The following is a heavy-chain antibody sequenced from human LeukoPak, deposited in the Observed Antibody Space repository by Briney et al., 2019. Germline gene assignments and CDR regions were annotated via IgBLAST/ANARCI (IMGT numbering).Heavy chain of an antibody. D-gene: IGHD6-6*01. V-gene: IGHV4-30-2*01. Sequence: SQTLSLTCTVSGGSINSGYYWSWIRQPPGKGLEWVAYVHHSGDTYSNPSLKSRVTTSMDMSKNQFSLNLGSVTAADTAVYYCARLLAARPGEDRWGQGTLVTVSS. CDR3: ARLLAARPGEDR. CDR2: VHHSGDT. J-gene: IGHJ5*02. CDR1: GGSINSGYY.